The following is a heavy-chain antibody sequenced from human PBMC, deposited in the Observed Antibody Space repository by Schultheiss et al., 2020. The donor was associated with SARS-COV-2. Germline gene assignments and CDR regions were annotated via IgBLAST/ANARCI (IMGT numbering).Heavy chain of an antibody. CDR2: ISSSSSYI. D-gene: IGHD3-10*01. J-gene: IGHJ4*02. Sequence: GGSLRLSCAASGFTFSSYAMSWVRQAPGKGLEWVSSISSSSSYIYYADSVKGRFTISRDDAKNSLYLQMNSLRAEDTAVYYCARVYYYGSGSHDYWGQGTLVTVSS. CDR3: ARVYYYGSGSHDY. V-gene: IGHV3-21*01. CDR1: GFTFSSYA.